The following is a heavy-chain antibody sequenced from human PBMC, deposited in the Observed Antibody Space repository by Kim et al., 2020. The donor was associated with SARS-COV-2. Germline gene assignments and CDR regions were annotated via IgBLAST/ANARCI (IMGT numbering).Heavy chain of an antibody. V-gene: IGHV1-3*01. D-gene: IGHD3-10*01. CDR3: ARGAMVRGVHDY. J-gene: IGHJ4*02. Sequence: KYSQKFTGRVTITRDTSASTAYMELSSLRSEDTAVYYCARGAMVRGVHDYWGQGTLVTVSS.